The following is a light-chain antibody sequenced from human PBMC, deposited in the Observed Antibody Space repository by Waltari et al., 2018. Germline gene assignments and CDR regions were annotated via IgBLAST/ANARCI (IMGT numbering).Light chain of an antibody. CDR1: QSVTSNY. Sequence: EIVLTQSPGTLSLSPGERATLSCRASQSVTSNYLAWYQHQPGQAPRLLIFGASSRATGIPDRFSGSGSGTDFTLTISRLEPEDFAVYYCQQYDYSALFTFGPGTKVDIK. J-gene: IGKJ3*01. CDR2: GAS. CDR3: QQYDYSALFT. V-gene: IGKV3-20*01.